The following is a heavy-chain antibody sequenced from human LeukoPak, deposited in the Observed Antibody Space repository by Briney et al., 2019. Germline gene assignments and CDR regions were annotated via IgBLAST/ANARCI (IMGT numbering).Heavy chain of an antibody. V-gene: IGHV4-59*08. D-gene: IGHD2-15*01. J-gene: IGHJ4*02. Sequence: SETLSLTCTVSGDSFGGYYWSWIRQPPGKGVEWIGYLRYSGSTNYNPSLKSRVTISVDTSENQFSLKLSSVTAADTAVCYCARHYCSGGSCNFDYWGQGTLVTVSS. CDR3: ARHYCSGGSCNFDY. CDR2: LRYSGST. CDR1: GDSFGGYY.